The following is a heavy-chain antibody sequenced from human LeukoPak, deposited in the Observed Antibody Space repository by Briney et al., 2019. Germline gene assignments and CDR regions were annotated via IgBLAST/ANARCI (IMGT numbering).Heavy chain of an antibody. D-gene: IGHD3-10*01. Sequence: KPSETLSLTCTVSGDSISGYYWSWIRQPPGKGLEWIGYIYDIGNTNYNPSLKSRVTISVDTSKNQFSLKLSSVTAADTAVYYCAKLAMFRGIPSGYFQHWGQGTLVTVSS. V-gene: IGHV4-59*01. CDR2: IYDIGNT. J-gene: IGHJ1*01. CDR1: GDSISGYY. CDR3: AKLAMFRGIPSGYFQH.